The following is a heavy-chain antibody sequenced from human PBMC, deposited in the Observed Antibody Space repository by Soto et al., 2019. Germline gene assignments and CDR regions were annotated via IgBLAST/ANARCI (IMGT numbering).Heavy chain of an antibody. D-gene: IGHD5-12*01. V-gene: IGHV3-23*01. J-gene: IGHJ6*02. Sequence: PGGSLRLSCAASGFTFSSYAMSWVRQAPGKGLEWASAISGSGGSTYYADSVKGRFTISRDNSKNTLYLQMNSLRAEDTAVYYCAKWGSGYDSYYYYGMDVWGQGTTVTVSS. CDR2: ISGSGGST. CDR1: GFTFSSYA. CDR3: AKWGSGYDSYYYYGMDV.